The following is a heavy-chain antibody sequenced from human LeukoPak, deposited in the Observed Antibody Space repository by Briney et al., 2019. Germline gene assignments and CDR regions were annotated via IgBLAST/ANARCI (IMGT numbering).Heavy chain of an antibody. CDR1: GGSIIASDW. Sequence: SGTLSLTCTVSGGSIIASDWWTWVRQAPGKGLEWVGEVFHTGSRNYSPSLKGRITISIDKYKSQFYLQLNSVTAADAAVYFCSRRNSLYDAFGIWGPGRLIAVSS. J-gene: IGHJ3*02. CDR2: VFHTGSR. V-gene: IGHV4-4*02. CDR3: SRRNSLYDAFGI.